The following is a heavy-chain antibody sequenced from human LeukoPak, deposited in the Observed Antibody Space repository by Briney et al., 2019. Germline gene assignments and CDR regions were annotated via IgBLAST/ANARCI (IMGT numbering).Heavy chain of an antibody. CDR2: IKSKTDGGTT. Sequence: GGSLRLSCAASGFTFSNAWMSWVRQAPGKGLEWVGRIKSKTDGGTTDYSAPVKGRFTSSRDDSKNTLYLQMNSLKTEDTAVYYCTTIGYCSGGSCYSRKYFDYWGQGTLVTVSS. D-gene: IGHD2-15*01. J-gene: IGHJ4*02. V-gene: IGHV3-15*01. CDR3: TTIGYCSGGSCYSRKYFDY. CDR1: GFTFSNAW.